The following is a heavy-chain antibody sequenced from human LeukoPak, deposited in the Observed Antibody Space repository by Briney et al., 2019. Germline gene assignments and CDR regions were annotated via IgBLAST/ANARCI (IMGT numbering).Heavy chain of an antibody. CDR1: GYTFTGYY. Sequence: GASVKVFCKASGYTFTGYYMHWVRQAPGQGLEWMGWINPNSGGTNYAQKFQGRVTMTRDTSISTAYMELSRLRSDDTAVYYCARDVDMITFGGVIVRVNYFDYWGQGTLVTVSS. V-gene: IGHV1-2*02. D-gene: IGHD3-16*02. J-gene: IGHJ4*02. CDR3: ARDVDMITFGGVIVRVNYFDY. CDR2: INPNSGGT.